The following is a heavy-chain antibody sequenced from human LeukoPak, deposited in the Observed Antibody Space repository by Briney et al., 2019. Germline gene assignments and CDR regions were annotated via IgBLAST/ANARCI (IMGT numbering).Heavy chain of an antibody. CDR2: IYNSGST. Sequence: SETLSLTCTVSGYSISSGYYWGWIRQAPGKGLEWIGSIYNSGSTYYNPSLKSRVTISVDKSKNQFSLKLSSVTAADTAVYYCARDGYYDSSGYAMDWGQGTLVTVSS. J-gene: IGHJ4*02. CDR1: GYSISSGYY. V-gene: IGHV4-38-2*02. CDR3: ARDGYYDSSGYAMD. D-gene: IGHD3-22*01.